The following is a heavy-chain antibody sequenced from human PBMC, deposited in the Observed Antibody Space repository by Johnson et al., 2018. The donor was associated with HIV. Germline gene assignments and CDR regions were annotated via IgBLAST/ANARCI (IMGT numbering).Heavy chain of an antibody. Sequence: QVQLVESGGGVVQPGRSLRLSCAASGFTFSSYAMHWVRQAPGKGLEWVAVISYDGSNKYYADSVKGRFTISRDNSKNTLYLQMNSLRAEDTAVYYCARDPSWGYAVDIWGQGTMVTVSS. CDR1: GFTFSSYA. CDR2: ISYDGSNK. D-gene: IGHD5-18*01. J-gene: IGHJ3*02. CDR3: ARDPSWGYAVDI. V-gene: IGHV3-30*04.